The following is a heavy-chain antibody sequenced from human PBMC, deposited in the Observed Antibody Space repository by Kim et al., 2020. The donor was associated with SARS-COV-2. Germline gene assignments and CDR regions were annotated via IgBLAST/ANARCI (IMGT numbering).Heavy chain of an antibody. D-gene: IGHD6-13*01. CDR3: AREEGRAAGGIYYYYGMDV. Sequence: ASVKVSCKASGYTFTSYGISWVRQAPGQGLEWMGWISAYNGNTNYAQKLQGRVTMTTDTSTSTAYMELRSLRSDDTAVYYCAREEGRAAGGIYYYYGMDVWGQGTTVTVSS. V-gene: IGHV1-18*01. J-gene: IGHJ6*02. CDR1: GYTFTSYG. CDR2: ISAYNGNT.